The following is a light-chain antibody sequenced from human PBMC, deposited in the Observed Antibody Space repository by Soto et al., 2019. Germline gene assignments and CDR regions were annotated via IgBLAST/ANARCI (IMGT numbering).Light chain of an antibody. V-gene: IGKV1-9*01. CDR2: TAS. CDR3: QQFNSYPLIT. CDR1: QGIRSY. Sequence: DIQLTQSPSFLSASVGDRVTITCRASQGIRSYLAWYQQKPGKAPKLLIYTASTLQSGVPSRFSGSGSGTEFTLTISSLQPEDFATYFCQQFNSYPLITFGQGTRLEI. J-gene: IGKJ5*01.